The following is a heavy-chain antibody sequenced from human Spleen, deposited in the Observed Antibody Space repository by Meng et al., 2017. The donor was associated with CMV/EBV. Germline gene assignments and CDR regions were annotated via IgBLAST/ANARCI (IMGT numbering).Heavy chain of an antibody. CDR2: IYPGDSDT. D-gene: IGHD1-14*01. CDR1: GYSFTTYW. CDR3: ATLHRGPVSWFDP. V-gene: IGHV5-51*01. Sequence: GESLKISCKGSGYSFTTYWIVWVRQMPGKGLEWMGIIYPGDSDTKYSPSFQGQVTISADKSISTAYLQWSSLKASDTAMYYCATLHRGPVSWFDPWGQGTLVTVSS. J-gene: IGHJ5*02.